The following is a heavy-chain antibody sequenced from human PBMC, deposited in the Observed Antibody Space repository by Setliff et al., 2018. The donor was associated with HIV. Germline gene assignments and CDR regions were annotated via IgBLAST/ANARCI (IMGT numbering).Heavy chain of an antibody. CDR2: IDYSGST. D-gene: IGHD3-10*01. V-gene: IGHV4-28*01. CDR1: GYSINSSNW. J-gene: IGHJ6*03. CDR3: ARSTVGIRGVVRGYYYYYMDV. Sequence: KPSETLSLTCTVSGYSINSSNWWGWIRQTPGKGLEWIGYIDYSGSTYYNPSLESRVTMSVDTSKNQFSLKLTSVTAVDTAAYYCARSTVGIRGVVRGYYYYYMDVWGKGTTVTVSS.